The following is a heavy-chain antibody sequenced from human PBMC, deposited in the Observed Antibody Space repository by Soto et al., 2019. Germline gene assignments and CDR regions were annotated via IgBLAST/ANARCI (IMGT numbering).Heavy chain of an antibody. J-gene: IGHJ6*03. CDR1: GGSISSYY. D-gene: IGHD3-3*01. CDR2: IYYSGST. CDR3: ARSPLYDFWSGPQRGYYYYYYMDV. Sequence: ASETLSLTCTVSGGSISSYYWSWIRQPPGKGLEWIGYIYYSGSTNYNPSLKSRVTISVDTSKNQFSLKLSSVTAADTAVYYCARSPLYDFWSGPQRGYYYYYYMDVWGKGTTVTVSS. V-gene: IGHV4-59*01.